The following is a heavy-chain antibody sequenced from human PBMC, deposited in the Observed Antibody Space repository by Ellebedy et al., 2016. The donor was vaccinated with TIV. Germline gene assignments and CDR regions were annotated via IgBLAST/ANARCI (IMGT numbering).Heavy chain of an antibody. V-gene: IGHV5-51*01. CDR3: ARRRVAVAGGPLDF. CDR1: RGTFSNSA. J-gene: IGHJ4*02. Sequence: KVSXKASRGTFSNSALNWVRQMPGKGLEWMGSIYTDDSDTRYNPSFRGQVTISADKSINSASLQWGRLKASDSAIYYCARRRVAVAGGPLDFWGQGTVVTVSS. CDR2: IYTDDSDT. D-gene: IGHD6-19*01.